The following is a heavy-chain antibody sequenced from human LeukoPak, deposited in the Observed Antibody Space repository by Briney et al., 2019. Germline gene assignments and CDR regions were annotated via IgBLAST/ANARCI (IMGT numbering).Heavy chain of an antibody. Sequence: SETLSLTCAVYGGSFSGYYWSWIRQPPGKGLEWIGEINHSGSTNYNPSLKSRVTISVDTSENQFSLKLSSVTAADTAVYYCARGTWYYGSGSYSRMNDYWGQGTLVTVSS. V-gene: IGHV4-34*01. CDR2: INHSGST. D-gene: IGHD3-10*01. J-gene: IGHJ4*02. CDR1: GGSFSGYY. CDR3: ARGTWYYGSGSYSRMNDY.